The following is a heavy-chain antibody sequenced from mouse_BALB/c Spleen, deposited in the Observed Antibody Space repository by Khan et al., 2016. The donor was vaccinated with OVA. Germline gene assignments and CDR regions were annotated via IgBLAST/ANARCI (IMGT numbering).Heavy chain of an antibody. Sequence: QVQLKQSGAELVKPGASVRLSCKASGYTFTNYYLYLVKQRPGHGLAWIGDINPRNGGTNFNEKFKNKVTLTVDKSSSTAYMQLSSLTSEDSAVYYCSRSGYGTFAYWGQGTLVTVSA. CDR3: SRSGYGTFAY. CDR1: GYTFTNYY. D-gene: IGHD2-1*01. CDR2: INPRNGGT. V-gene: IGHV1S81*02. J-gene: IGHJ3*01.